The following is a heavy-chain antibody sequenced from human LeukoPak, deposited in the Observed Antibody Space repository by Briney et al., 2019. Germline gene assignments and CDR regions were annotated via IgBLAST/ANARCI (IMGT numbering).Heavy chain of an antibody. Sequence: GGSLRLSCAASGFTFSSYSMNWVRQAPGKGLEWVSYISGSSGTIYYADSVKGRFTISRDNSKNTLYLQMNSLRADDTAVYYCAKDLQDIVVVVAATPLFDYWGQGTLVTVSS. CDR3: AKDLQDIVVVVAATPLFDY. CDR2: ISGSSGTI. V-gene: IGHV3-48*01. CDR1: GFTFSSYS. D-gene: IGHD2-15*01. J-gene: IGHJ4*02.